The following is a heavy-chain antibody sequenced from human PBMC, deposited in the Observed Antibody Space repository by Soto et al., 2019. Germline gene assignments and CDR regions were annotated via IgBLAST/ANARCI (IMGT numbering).Heavy chain of an antibody. V-gene: IGHV4-34*01. CDR2: SNHSGST. J-gene: IGHJ6*02. CDR3: ATSGGDFWSGYRDYYGMDV. Sequence: QVQLQQWGAGLLKPSETLSLTCAVYGGSFSGYYWSWIRQPPGKGLEWIGESNHSGSTNYNPSLKSRVTISVDTSKNQFSLKLSAVTAADTAVYYCATSGGDFWSGYRDYYGMDVWGQGTTVTVSS. CDR1: GGSFSGYY. D-gene: IGHD3-3*01.